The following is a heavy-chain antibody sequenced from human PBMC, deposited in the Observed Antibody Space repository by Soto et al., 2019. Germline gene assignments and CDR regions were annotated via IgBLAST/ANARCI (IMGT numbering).Heavy chain of an antibody. CDR1: GGSISSGGYY. V-gene: IGHV4-31*03. CDR3: ARDLGYCSGGSCYRWFDP. J-gene: IGHJ5*02. CDR2: IYYSGST. Sequence: QVQLQESGPGLVKPSRTLSLTCTVSGGSISSGGYYWSWIRQHPGKGLEWIGYIYYSGSTYYNPALKSRVTISVDTSKNQFSLKLSSVTAADTAVYYCARDLGYCSGGSCYRWFDPWGQGTLVTVSS. D-gene: IGHD2-15*01.